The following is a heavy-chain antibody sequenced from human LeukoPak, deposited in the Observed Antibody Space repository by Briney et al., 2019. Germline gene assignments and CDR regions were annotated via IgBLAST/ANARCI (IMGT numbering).Heavy chain of an antibody. CDR3: ARLAYCGDDCYEVTLDP. CDR1: GYTFTSQY. V-gene: IGHV1-46*01. Sequence: GASVKVSCKASGYTFTSQYMHWVRQAPGQGLEWMGIINPSGGSTSYAQKFQGRITMTRDTSISTAYMELSRLRSDDTAVYYCARLAYCGDDCYEVTLDPWGQGTLVTVSS. CDR2: INPSGGST. J-gene: IGHJ5*02. D-gene: IGHD2-21*02.